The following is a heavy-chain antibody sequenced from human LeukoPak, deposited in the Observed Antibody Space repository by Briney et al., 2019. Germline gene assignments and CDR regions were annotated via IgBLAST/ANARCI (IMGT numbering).Heavy chain of an antibody. D-gene: IGHD3-10*01. CDR3: ARVWFGDAFDI. CDR1: GYTFTSYG. CDR2: ISAYNGNT. Sequence: ASVKVSCKASGYTFTSYGISWVHQPPGQGLKWMGWISAYNGNTNYAQKLQGRVTMTTDTSTSTAYMELRSLRSDDTAVYYCARVWFGDAFDIWGQGTMVTVSS. V-gene: IGHV1-18*01. J-gene: IGHJ3*02.